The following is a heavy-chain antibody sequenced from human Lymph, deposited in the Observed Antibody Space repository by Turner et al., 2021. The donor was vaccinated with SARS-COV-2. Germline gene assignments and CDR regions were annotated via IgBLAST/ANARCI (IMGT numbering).Heavy chain of an antibody. CDR3: ARQGWLRGYFDY. CDR1: GGSVTSSSYY. D-gene: IGHD5-18*01. V-gene: IGHV4-39*01. CDR2: IYSSGST. Sequence: QVQLQESGPGLVKPSETLSLTCTVSGGSVTSSSYYWGWIRQPPGKGLEWIGYIYSSGSTYYNPSLKSRVTISVDTSKNQFSLKLSSVTAADTAVYYCARQGWLRGYFDYWSQGTLVTVSS. J-gene: IGHJ4*02.